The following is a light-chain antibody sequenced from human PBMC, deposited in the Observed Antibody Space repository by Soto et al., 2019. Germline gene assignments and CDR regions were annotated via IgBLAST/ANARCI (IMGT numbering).Light chain of an antibody. J-gene: IGLJ2*01. CDR3: SSKGHSSTLVL. CDR2: EVR. Sequence: QSALTQPASVSGSPGLSITISCTGTSSDVGGYNYVSWYQHHPGKAPKLIIYEVRNRPSGVSNRFSGYKSGNTASLTISGLQTEDEADYYCSSKGHSSTLVLFGVGTKVTVL. CDR1: SSDVGGYNY. V-gene: IGLV2-14*01.